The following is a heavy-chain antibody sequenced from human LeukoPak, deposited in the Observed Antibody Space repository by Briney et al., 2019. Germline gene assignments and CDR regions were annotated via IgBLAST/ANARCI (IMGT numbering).Heavy chain of an antibody. CDR1: GGSISSYY. J-gene: IGHJ5*02. Sequence: PLETLSLTCTVSGGSISSYYWSWIRQPPGKGLEWIGYIYSSGSTKYNPSLKSRVTISVDTSKNRFSLSLSPVTAADTAVYYCARSYYDTLTGLWNWFDPWGQGTLVTVSS. D-gene: IGHD3-9*01. CDR3: ARSYYDTLTGLWNWFDP. V-gene: IGHV4-59*01. CDR2: IYSSGST.